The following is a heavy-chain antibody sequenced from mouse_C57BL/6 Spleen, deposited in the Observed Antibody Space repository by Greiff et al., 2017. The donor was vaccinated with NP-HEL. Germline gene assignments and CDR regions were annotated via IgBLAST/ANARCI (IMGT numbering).Heavy chain of an antibody. CDR3: ARGFHYFDY. Sequence: QVQLQQSGPGLVQPSQSLSITCTVSGFSLTSYGVHWVRQSPGTGLEWLGVIWSGGSTDYNAAFISRLSISKDNSKSQVFFKMTSLQADDTAIYYCARGFHYFDYWGQGTTLTVSS. J-gene: IGHJ2*01. V-gene: IGHV2-2*01. CDR2: IWSGGST. CDR1: GFSLTSYG.